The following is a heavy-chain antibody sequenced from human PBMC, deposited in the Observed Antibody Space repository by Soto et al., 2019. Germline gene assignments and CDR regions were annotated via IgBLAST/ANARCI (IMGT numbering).Heavy chain of an antibody. D-gene: IGHD3-10*01. V-gene: IGHV4-34*01. J-gene: IGHJ6*02. Sequence: SETLSLTCSVYGGPFSGFYWSWIRQPPGKGLEWIGEINYSGTTNYNSSLKSRVTISVDTSKNQFSLKLSSVTAADTAVYYCARGLLDYYYGMDVWGQGTTVTVSS. CDR3: ARGLLDYYYGMDV. CDR1: GGPFSGFY. CDR2: INYSGTT.